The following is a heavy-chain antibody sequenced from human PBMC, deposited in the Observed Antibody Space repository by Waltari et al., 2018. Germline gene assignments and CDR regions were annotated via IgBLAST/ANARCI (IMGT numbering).Heavy chain of an antibody. Sequence: EVQLVESGGGLVQPGGSLRVSRTASDFIFRNYWMSWVGQAPGKEPEWVDNIGEDGTEKYYVHSVKGRFTISRDNVKNSLYLEMNSLRAEDTAMYYCTRSGGASAFDIWGQGTMVTVSS. V-gene: IGHV3-7*02. CDR1: DFIFRNYW. CDR2: IGEDGTEK. D-gene: IGHD1-1*01. J-gene: IGHJ3*02. CDR3: TRSGGASAFDI.